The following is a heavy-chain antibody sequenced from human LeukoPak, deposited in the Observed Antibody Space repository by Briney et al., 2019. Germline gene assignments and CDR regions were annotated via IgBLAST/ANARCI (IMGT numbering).Heavy chain of an antibody. J-gene: IGHJ4*02. Sequence: PSETLSLTCTVSGGSISNYYWNWIRQPPGKGLEWIGYVYYSGSTNYNPSLKSRVTISVETSKNQFSLRMSSVTAAATAVYYCGCAGSWGDHFDYWGQGTLVTVSS. CDR2: VYYSGST. D-gene: IGHD6-13*01. CDR3: GCAGSWGDHFDY. V-gene: IGHV4-59*01. CDR1: GGSISNYY.